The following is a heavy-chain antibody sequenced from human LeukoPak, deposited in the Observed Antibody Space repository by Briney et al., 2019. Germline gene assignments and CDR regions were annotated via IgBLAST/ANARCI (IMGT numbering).Heavy chain of an antibody. CDR2: IIPILGIA. Sequence: SVKVSCKASGGTFSSYAISWVRQAPGQGLEWMGRIIPILGIANYAQKFQGRVTMTRDTSISTAYMELSRLRSDDTAVYYCARGLDYDILTGYFGYWGQGTLVTVSS. CDR3: ARGLDYDILTGYFGY. D-gene: IGHD3-9*01. CDR1: GGTFSSYA. V-gene: IGHV1-69*04. J-gene: IGHJ4*02.